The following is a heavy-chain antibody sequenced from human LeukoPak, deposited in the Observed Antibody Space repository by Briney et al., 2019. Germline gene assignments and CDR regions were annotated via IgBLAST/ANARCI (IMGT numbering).Heavy chain of an antibody. CDR3: ARAKDTEGTYYDILTGYSKDYYFDY. CDR2: IYPGDSDT. CDR1: GYSFTSYW. D-gene: IGHD3-9*01. V-gene: IGHV5-51*01. Sequence: GESLKISCKGSGYSFTSYWIGWVRQMPGKGLEWMGIIYPGDSDTRYSPSFQGQVTISADKSISTAYLQWSSLKASDTAMYYCARAKDTEGTYYDILTGYSKDYYFDYWGQGTLVTVSS. J-gene: IGHJ4*02.